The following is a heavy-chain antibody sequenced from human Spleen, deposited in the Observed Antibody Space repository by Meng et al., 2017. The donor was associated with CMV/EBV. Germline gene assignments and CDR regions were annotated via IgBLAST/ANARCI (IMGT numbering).Heavy chain of an antibody. CDR2: IYRGGST. Sequence: GESLKISCAASRFTVTSNYLSWVRQAPGKGLEWVSIIYRGGSTNYADSVKGRFTISRDNSQNTLYLQMNSLRGEDTAVYYCAKDEGSAWYGTSDYWGQGTLVTVSS. J-gene: IGHJ4*02. D-gene: IGHD6-19*01. CDR1: RFTVTSNY. V-gene: IGHV3-66*02. CDR3: AKDEGSAWYGTSDY.